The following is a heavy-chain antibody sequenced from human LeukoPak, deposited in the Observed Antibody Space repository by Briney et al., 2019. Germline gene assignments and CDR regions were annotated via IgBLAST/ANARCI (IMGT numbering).Heavy chain of an antibody. CDR1: GFSFTSYA. CDR3: ARDIRPSSSWLPNWFDP. Sequence: NAGRSLRLSCAASGFSFTSYAMHWVRRAPGKGLEWVSSISSSSSYIYYADSVKGRFTISRDNAKNSLYLQMNSLRAEDTAVYYCARDIRPSSSWLPNWFDPWGQGTLVTVSS. D-gene: IGHD6-13*01. V-gene: IGHV3-21*01. J-gene: IGHJ5*02. CDR2: ISSSSSYI.